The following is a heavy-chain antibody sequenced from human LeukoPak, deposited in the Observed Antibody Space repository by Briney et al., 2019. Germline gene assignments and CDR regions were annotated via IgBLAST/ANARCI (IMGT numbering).Heavy chain of an antibody. CDR2: VMSGRGST. CDR3: ARDGPLRP. Sequence: PGGSLRLSCAASGFSVSDYSISWIRQSPGKGPEWISYVMSGRGSTNYADSVKGRFTISRDNAKNSVALQLDGLRADDTAVYYCARDGPLRPWGQGTLVTVSS. J-gene: IGHJ5*02. CDR1: GFSVSDYS. V-gene: IGHV3-11*06.